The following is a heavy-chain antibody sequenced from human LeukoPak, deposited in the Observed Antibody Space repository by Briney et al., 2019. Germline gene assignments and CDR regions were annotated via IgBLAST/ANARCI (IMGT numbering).Heavy chain of an antibody. CDR1: GGSFSGYY. V-gene: IGHV4-34*01. J-gene: IGHJ5*02. D-gene: IGHD3-3*01. CDR2: INHSGST. CDR3: ARGIRITIFGVVIIRPYWFDP. Sequence: SETLSLTCAVYGGSFSGYYWSWIRQPPGKGLDWIGEINHSGSTNYNPSLKSRVTISVDTSKNQFSLKLSSVTAADTAVYYCARGIRITIFGVVIIRPYWFDPWGQGTLVTVSS.